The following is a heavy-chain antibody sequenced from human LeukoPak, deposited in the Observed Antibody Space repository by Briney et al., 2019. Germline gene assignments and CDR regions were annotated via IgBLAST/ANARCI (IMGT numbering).Heavy chain of an antibody. V-gene: IGHV4-39*01. J-gene: IGHJ3*02. D-gene: IGHD3-22*01. CDR3: ARGYYYDSSGYPDAFDI. CDR1: GGSISSSSYY. Sequence: SETLSLTCTVSGGSISSSSYYWGWIHQPPGKGLEWIGSIYYSGSTYYNPSLKSRVTISVDTSKNQFSLKLSSVTAADTAVYYCARGYYYDSSGYPDAFDIWGQGTMVTVSS. CDR2: IYYSGST.